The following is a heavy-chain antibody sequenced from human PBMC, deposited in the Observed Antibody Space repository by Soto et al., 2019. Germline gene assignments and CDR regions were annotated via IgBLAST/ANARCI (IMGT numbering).Heavy chain of an antibody. CDR1: GGSFSGYY. Sequence: PSETLPLTCADYGGSFSGYYWSWIRQPPGKGLEWIGEINHSGTTYYNPSLKSRVTVSVDLSKNHFSLRLSSVTAADTAVYYCGSRPIFGFAYGPFDYWGQGMLVTVFS. J-gene: IGHJ4*02. CDR2: INHSGTT. CDR3: GSRPIFGFAYGPFDY. D-gene: IGHD3-10*01. V-gene: IGHV4-34*01.